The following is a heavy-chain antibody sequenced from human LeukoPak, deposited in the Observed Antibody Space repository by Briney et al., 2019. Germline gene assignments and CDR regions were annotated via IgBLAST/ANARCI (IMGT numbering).Heavy chain of an antibody. V-gene: IGHV3-30*18. CDR1: GFTFSNYG. Sequence: GGSLRLSCAASGFTFSNYGMHWVRQAPGKGLEWVAVISYDGSNKYYADSVKGRFTITRDNSKNMLYLQMNSLRAEDTAVYYCAKTSIVGATWGQGTLVTVSS. CDR2: ISYDGSNK. J-gene: IGHJ4*02. CDR3: AKTSIVGAT. D-gene: IGHD1-26*01.